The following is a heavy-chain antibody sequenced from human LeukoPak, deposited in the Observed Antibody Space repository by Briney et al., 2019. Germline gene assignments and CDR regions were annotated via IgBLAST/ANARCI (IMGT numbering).Heavy chain of an antibody. J-gene: IGHJ4*02. CDR2: IYPGDSDI. CDR3: ARVAKTGYSSSSDYFDF. D-gene: IGHD6-6*01. Sequence: GESLKISCKGSGSSFTTYWIGWVRQMPGKGLEWMGIIYPGDSDIRYSPSFQGQVTISADKSISTAYLQWSSLKASDSAMYYCARVAKTGYSSSSDYFDFWGQGTLVTVSS. V-gene: IGHV5-51*01. CDR1: GSSFTTYW.